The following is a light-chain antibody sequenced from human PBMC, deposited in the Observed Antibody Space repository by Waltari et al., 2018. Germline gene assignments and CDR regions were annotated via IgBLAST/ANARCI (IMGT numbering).Light chain of an antibody. J-gene: IGKJ2*01. CDR2: GDF. Sequence: TCEGCRSGSFVWYQHKRGQAPRLVIYGDFRRATGFPDRFTGRGSGTDYTLIISRLEPEDSAVYYCQQYDRSPYNFGQGTNLEIK. CDR1: EGCRSGS. CDR3: QQYDRSPYN. V-gene: IGKV3-20*01.